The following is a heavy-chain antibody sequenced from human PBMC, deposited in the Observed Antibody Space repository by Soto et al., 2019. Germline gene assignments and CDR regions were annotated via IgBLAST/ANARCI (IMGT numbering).Heavy chain of an antibody. CDR3: ATASDSTWYNWLDP. J-gene: IGHJ5*02. D-gene: IGHD6-13*01. CDR1: GGNFSSHG. CDR2: IIPTFGTT. Sequence: QVQVVQSGAEVKKPGSSVKVSCKAAGGNFSSHGIRWVRQAPGQGLEFMGGIIPTFGTTNYAHKFRGRVTITADESTSTAYLELRCLRSEDTAIYYCATASDSTWYNWLDPWGQVTLVNVSS. V-gene: IGHV1-69*01.